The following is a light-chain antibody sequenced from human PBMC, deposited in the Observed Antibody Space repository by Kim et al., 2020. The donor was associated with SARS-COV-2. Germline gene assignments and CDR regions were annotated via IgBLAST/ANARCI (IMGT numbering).Light chain of an antibody. CDR3: QQYNNWPPNT. V-gene: IGKV3-15*01. CDR2: GAS. J-gene: IGKJ2*01. CDR1: QSVCSN. Sequence: VSPGESATLSCRASQSVCSNLAWYQQKPGQAPRLLIYGASTRATGIPARFSGSGSGTEFTLTISSLQSEDFAVYYCQQYNNWPPNTFGQGTKLEI.